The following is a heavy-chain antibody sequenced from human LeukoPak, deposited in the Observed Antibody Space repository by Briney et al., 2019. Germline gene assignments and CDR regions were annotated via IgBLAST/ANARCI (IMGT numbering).Heavy chain of an antibody. CDR1: GDTFNNYA. Sequence: SVKVSCKASGDTFNNYAISWVRQAPGQGLEWMGGIIPIFGTASYAQKFQGRVTIIADESTSTAYMELSSLRSEDTAVYYCARDQTYYDFWSGSGAEDYWGQGTLVTVSS. D-gene: IGHD3-3*01. CDR3: ARDQTYYDFWSGSGAEDY. J-gene: IGHJ4*02. V-gene: IGHV1-69*13. CDR2: IIPIFGTA.